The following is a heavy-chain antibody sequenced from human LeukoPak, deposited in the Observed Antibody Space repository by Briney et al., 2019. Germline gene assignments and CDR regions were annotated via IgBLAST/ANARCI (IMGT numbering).Heavy chain of an antibody. J-gene: IGHJ5*02. Sequence: GGSLRLSCAASGFTFSSYSMNWVRQAPGKGLEWVSSISSSSSYIYYADSVKGRFTISRDNSKNTLYLQMNSLRAEDTAVYYCASSASGSDWLDPWGQGTLVTVSS. CDR2: ISSSSSYI. CDR1: GFTFSSYS. V-gene: IGHV3-21*01. D-gene: IGHD3-10*01. CDR3: ASSASGSDWLDP.